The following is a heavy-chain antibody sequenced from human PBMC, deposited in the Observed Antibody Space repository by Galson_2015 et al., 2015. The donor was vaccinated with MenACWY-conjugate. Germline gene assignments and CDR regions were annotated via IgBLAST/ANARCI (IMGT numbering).Heavy chain of an antibody. CDR3: GRIGTPYNFGSP. V-gene: IGHV3-74*01. D-gene: IGHD1-1*01. CDR2: INPGGSST. Sequence: SLRLSCAASGFIFNTYWMHWVRQAPGKGLVWVSRINPGGSSTTYADSVKDRFSISMDNAKTTLYLQMNSLRAEDTAMYYCGRIGTPYNFGSPWGQGTLVTVSS. J-gene: IGHJ5*02. CDR1: GFIFNTYW.